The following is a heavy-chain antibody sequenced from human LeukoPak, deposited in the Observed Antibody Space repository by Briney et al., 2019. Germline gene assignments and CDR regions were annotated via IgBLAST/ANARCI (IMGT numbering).Heavy chain of an antibody. D-gene: IGHD5-18*01. CDR1: GGSISSGDYY. CDR3: ARDRGWLQFRGMDV. CDR2: IYYSGST. J-gene: IGHJ6*02. V-gene: IGHV4-31*03. Sequence: PSETLSLTCTVSGGSISSGDYYWTWIRQHPGKGLEWIGYIYYSGSTYYNPSLKSRVSISVDMSKNHFSLELRSVTAADTAVYYCARDRGWLQFRGMDVWGQGTTVTVSS.